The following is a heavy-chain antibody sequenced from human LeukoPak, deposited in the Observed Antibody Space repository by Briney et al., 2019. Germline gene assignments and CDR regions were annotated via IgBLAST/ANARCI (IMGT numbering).Heavy chain of an antibody. V-gene: IGHV3-11*01. Sequence: GGSLRLSCAASVFTFRDYYMSWIRQAPGKGLEWISYITMSGSVIQYSASVKGRFTTSRDNAKNSVYLQMNSLRVEDTAVYYCARGGWSRGWFDPWGQGTLVTVSS. CDR2: ITMSGSVI. CDR3: ARGGWSRGWFDP. D-gene: IGHD6-19*01. CDR1: VFTFRDYY. J-gene: IGHJ5*02.